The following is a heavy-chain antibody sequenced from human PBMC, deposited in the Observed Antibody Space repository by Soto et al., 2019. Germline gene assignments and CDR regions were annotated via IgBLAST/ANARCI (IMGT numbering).Heavy chain of an antibody. Sequence: PSETLSLTCAVDGGFVSSGSYYWSWIRKPPGKGLEWIGEMSHSGGTHFNPSLKSRVTISVDTSKNQFSLKMSSVTAADTALYYCARVERGTATTVVDAFDIWGPGTMVTVSS. CDR1: GGFVSSGSYY. J-gene: IGHJ3*02. V-gene: IGHV4-61*01. D-gene: IGHD1-1*01. CDR3: ARVERGTATTVVDAFDI. CDR2: MSHSGGT.